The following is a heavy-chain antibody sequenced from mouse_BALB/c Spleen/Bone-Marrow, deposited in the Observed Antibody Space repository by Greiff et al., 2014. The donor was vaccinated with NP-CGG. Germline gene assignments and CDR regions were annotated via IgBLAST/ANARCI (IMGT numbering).Heavy chain of an antibody. CDR1: EYEFPSHD. Sequence: VQLKQSGGGLVQPGESLKLSCESNEYEFPSHDMSWVRKTPEKRLELVAAINSDGGSTYYPDTMERRFIISRNNTKKTLFLQMSSLRSEDTALYYCATRGNYDWFAYWGQGTQITVSA. J-gene: IGHJ3*01. CDR3: ATRGNYDWFAY. CDR2: INSDGGST. D-gene: IGHD2-4*01. V-gene: IGHV5-2*01.